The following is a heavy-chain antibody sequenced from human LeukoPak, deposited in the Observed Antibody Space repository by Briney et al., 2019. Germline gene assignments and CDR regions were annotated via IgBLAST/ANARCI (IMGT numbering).Heavy chain of an antibody. D-gene: IGHD3-16*01. CDR3: AKDLGIGA. J-gene: IGHJ5*02. CDR2: ISDSGDRT. V-gene: IGHV3-23*01. Sequence: GGSLRLSCAASGFTFSDYSMNWVRQAPGEGLEWVSSISDSGDRTYYADSVKGRFTISRDKSMNTVFLQMNSLRAADTAVYYCAKDLGIGAWGQGTLVTVSS. CDR1: GFTFSDYS.